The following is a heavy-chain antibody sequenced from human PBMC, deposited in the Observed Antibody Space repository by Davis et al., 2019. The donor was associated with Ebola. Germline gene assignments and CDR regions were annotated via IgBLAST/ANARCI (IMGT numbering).Heavy chain of an antibody. CDR3: ARGGGGDSSGFQSWFDP. J-gene: IGHJ5*02. D-gene: IGHD3-22*01. V-gene: IGHV1-69*13. CDR2: IIPLFGTA. CDR1: GGTLTSYA. Sequence: SVKVSCKASGGTLTSYAISWVRQGPGQGLEWMGGIIPLFGTANYAQKFQDRVTITADESTSTSYMELNSLRSDDTAVYYCARGGGGDSSGFQSWFDPWGQGTLVTVSS.